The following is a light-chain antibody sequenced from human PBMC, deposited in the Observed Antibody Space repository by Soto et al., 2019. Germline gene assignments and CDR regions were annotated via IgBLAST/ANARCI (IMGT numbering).Light chain of an antibody. J-gene: IGLJ3*02. Sequence: QSALTQPASVSGSPGQSITISCTGTSSDIGDYNYVSWYQQYPGKVPKLMIYEVSNRASGVSNRFSGSKSGNTASLTISGLQAEDEADYYCSSYTSSNALVLFGGGTQLTVL. CDR1: SSDIGDYNY. CDR2: EVS. V-gene: IGLV2-14*01. CDR3: SSYTSSNALVL.